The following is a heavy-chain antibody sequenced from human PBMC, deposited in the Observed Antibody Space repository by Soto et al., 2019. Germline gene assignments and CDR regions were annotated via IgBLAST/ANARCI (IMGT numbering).Heavy chain of an antibody. D-gene: IGHD1-1*01. J-gene: IGHJ4*02. Sequence: QVHLVQSGAEVKKPGASVKVSCQGSGYAFTTYGITWVRQAPGQGLEWMGWISAHNGNTNYAQKLQGRVTVTRDTSTSAAYMELRSVRYDDTAVYYGERWRYGDYWGQGALVTVSS. CDR3: ERWRYGDY. CDR2: ISAHNGNT. CDR1: GYAFTTYG. V-gene: IGHV1-18*01.